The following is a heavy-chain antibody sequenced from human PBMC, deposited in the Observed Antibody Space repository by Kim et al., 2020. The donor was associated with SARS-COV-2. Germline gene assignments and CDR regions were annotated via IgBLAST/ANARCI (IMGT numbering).Heavy chain of an antibody. V-gene: IGHV4-59*01. Sequence: SETLSLTCFVSGGSMSPFYWGWIRQPPGKTLEWLGYIDSGGTTQYNSSLRSRLSISIIPSQNQFSLRLTSVNAADTAVYYCARANNFDASGYFLWGQGTL. D-gene: IGHD3-22*01. CDR1: GGSMSPFY. J-gene: IGHJ4*02. CDR3: ARANNFDASGYFL. CDR2: IDSGGTT.